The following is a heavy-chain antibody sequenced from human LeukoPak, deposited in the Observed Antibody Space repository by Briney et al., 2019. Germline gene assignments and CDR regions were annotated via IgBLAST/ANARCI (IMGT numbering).Heavy chain of an antibody. J-gene: IGHJ4*02. D-gene: IGHD2-15*01. CDR2: ISAFDYTT. CDR3: EKVVSGCYGYDF. V-gene: IGHV3-43*02. CDR1: GFTFNDFA. Sequence: GGSLRLSCAAYGFTFNDFAMHWVRQAPGKGLEWVSHISAFDYTTYYADSVRGRFTISRDNSKNSLHLQMNSLKIENTAFYNCEKVVSGCYGYDFWGQGTLVTVSS.